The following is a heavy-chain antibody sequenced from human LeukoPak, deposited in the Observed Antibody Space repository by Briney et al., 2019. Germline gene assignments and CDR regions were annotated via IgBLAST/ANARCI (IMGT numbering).Heavy chain of an antibody. V-gene: IGHV1-18*01. CDR2: IGAYNGNT. J-gene: IGHJ5*02. Sequence: ASVNVSCKASGYTFISYGISWVRQAPGQGLEWMGWIGAYNGNTNYAQKLQGRVTMTTDTSTSTAYMELRSLRSDDTAVYYCARDLRGSSFDPWGQGTLVTVSS. D-gene: IGHD3-16*01. CDR1: GYTFISYG. CDR3: ARDLRGSSFDP.